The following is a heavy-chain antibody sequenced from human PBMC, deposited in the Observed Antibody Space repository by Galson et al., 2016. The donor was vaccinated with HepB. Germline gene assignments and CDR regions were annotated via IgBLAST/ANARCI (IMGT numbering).Heavy chain of an antibody. CDR3: ARRGGRDWCFDL. V-gene: IGHV4-59*08. J-gene: IGHJ2*01. CDR2: IYHSGST. CDR1: GGSIIPYS. Sequence: SETLSLTCTVSGGSIIPYSWTWIRQSPGKGLEWIGYIYHSGSTKYNSSLKSRVTISVDTSKNQFSLNLNSVTAAETAVYYCARRGGRDWCFDLWGRGTLVTVYS. D-gene: IGHD2-15*01.